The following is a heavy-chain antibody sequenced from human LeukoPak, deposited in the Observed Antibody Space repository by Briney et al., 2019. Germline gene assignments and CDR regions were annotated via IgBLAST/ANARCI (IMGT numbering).Heavy chain of an antibody. D-gene: IGHD3-10*01. CDR2: ISYDGSNK. CDR1: GYTFNHCA. CDR3: ASRTNSGPPF. J-gene: IGHJ1*01. V-gene: IGHV3-30-3*01. Sequence: GRSLRLACAGTGYTFNHCAVHWRRKAPGKGLEWVALISYDGSNKYYADSVKGRFTISRDNSKNTMSLQMNSLRREDTAVYYCASRTNSGPPFWGQDTLVTVSS.